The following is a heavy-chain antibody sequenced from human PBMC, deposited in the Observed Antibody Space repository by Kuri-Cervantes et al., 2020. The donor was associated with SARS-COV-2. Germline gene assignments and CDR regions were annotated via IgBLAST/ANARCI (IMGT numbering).Heavy chain of an antibody. J-gene: IGHJ4*02. CDR3: ARDSLYYDFWSGLYGPSH. Sequence: LSLTCAASGFTFSSYAMHWVRQAPGKGLEWVAVISYDGSNKYYADSVKGRFTISRDNSKNTLYLQMSSLRAEDTAVYYCARDSLYYDFWSGLYGPSHWGQGTLVTVSS. CDR2: ISYDGSNK. D-gene: IGHD3-3*01. CDR1: GFTFSSYA. V-gene: IGHV3-30-3*01.